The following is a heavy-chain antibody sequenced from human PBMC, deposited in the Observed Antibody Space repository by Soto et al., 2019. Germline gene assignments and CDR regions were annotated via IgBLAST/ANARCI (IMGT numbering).Heavy chain of an antibody. CDR2: IKQDGSEK. D-gene: IGHD6-19*01. V-gene: IGHV3-7*05. CDR1: GFTFSSYW. CDR3: TTGPGYSSGWYPFKTHNIDY. Sequence: PGGSLRLSCAASGFTFSSYWMSWVRQAPGKGLEWVANIKQDGSEKYYVDSVKGRFTISRDNAKNSLYLQMNSLRAEDTAVYYCTTGPGYSSGWYPFKTHNIDYWGQGTLVTVSS. J-gene: IGHJ4*02.